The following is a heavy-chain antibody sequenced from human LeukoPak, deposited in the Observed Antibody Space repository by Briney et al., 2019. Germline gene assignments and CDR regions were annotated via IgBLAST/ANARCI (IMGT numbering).Heavy chain of an antibody. J-gene: IGHJ5*02. CDR1: GYTFTGYY. Sequence: ASVKVSFKASGYTFTGYYMYWVRQAPGQGLEWMGWINPNNGGTNYAQKFQGRVTMTRDTSISTAYMELSRLRSDDTAVYYCARGAVAGRGGWFDPWGQGTLVTVSS. V-gene: IGHV1-2*02. CDR3: ARGAVAGRGGWFDP. D-gene: IGHD6-19*01. CDR2: INPNNGGT.